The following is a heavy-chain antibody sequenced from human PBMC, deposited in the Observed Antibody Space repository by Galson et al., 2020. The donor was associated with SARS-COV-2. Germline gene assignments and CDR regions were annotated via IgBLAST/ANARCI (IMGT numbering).Heavy chain of an antibody. CDR1: GGSFSGFH. CDR2: INQSGVA. J-gene: IGHJ4*02. Sequence: ASETLSLTCAVSGGSFSGFHWSWIRQPPGKGLEWIWEINQSGVANYNPSLKSRVSISVDTSKNQLSLRLSSVTVADTAVYYCARWTSGKAVDSWGQGILVTVSS. V-gene: IGHV4-34*01. CDR3: ARWTSGKAVDS. D-gene: IGHD6-25*01.